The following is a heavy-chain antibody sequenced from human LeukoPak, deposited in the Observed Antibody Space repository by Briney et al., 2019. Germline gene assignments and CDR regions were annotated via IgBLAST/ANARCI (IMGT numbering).Heavy chain of an antibody. CDR2: INPNSGGK. D-gene: IGHD2-2*01. V-gene: IGHV1-2*02. J-gene: IGHJ6*02. CDR1: RYTFTVYY. CDR3: ATGYCSSTSCYFLHYYYYGMDV. Sequence: ASVKVSFKASRYTFTVYYTHWVRQAAGQGLEWMGWINPNSGGKNYAQKFQGRVTMTRDTSISTAYMELSRLRSDDAAVYYCATGYCSSTSCYFLHYYYYGMDVWGQGTTVTVSS.